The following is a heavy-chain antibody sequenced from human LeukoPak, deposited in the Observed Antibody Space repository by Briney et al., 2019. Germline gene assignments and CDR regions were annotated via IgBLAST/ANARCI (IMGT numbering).Heavy chain of an antibody. CDR1: GFTFSSYG. D-gene: IGHD3-22*01. CDR3: ARGSDDSSGFEVDY. Sequence: PGGSLRLSCAASGFTFSSYGMHWVRQAPGKGLEWVAFIRYDGSNKYYADSVKGRFTISRDNSKNTLYLQMNSLRAEDTAVYYCARGSDDSSGFEVDYWGQGTLVTVSS. CDR2: IRYDGSNK. V-gene: IGHV3-30*02. J-gene: IGHJ4*02.